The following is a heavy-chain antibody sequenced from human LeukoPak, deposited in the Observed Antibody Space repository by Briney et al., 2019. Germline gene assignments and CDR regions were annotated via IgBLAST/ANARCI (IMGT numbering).Heavy chain of an antibody. CDR2: ISGSGGST. V-gene: IGHV3-23*01. CDR3: AKSVIDIWGYGGGYFDY. CDR1: GFTFSSYA. J-gene: IGHJ4*01. Sequence: PGGSLRLSCAASGFTFSSYAMSWVRQAPGKGLEWVSAISGSGGSTYYADSVKGRFTISRDNSKNTLYLQMNSLRAEDTAVYYCAKSVIDIWGYGGGYFDYWGQEPWSPSPQ. D-gene: IGHD2-21*01.